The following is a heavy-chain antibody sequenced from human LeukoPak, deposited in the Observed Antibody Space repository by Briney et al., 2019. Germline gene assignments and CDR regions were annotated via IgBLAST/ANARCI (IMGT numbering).Heavy chain of an antibody. CDR3: ARWDYYDSSGYPGAFDI. J-gene: IGHJ3*02. CDR2: IYYSGST. V-gene: IGHV4-59*01. D-gene: IGHD3-22*01. CDR1: GGSISSYY. Sequence: SETLSLTCTVSGGSISSYYWSWIRQPPGKGLEWIGYIYYSGSTNYNPSLKSRVTISVDTSKNQFSLKLSSVTAADTAVYYCARWDYYDSSGYPGAFDIWGQGTMVTVSS.